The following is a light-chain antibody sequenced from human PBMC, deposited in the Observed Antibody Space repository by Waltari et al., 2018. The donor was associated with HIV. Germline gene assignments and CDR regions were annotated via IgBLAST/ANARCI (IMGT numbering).Light chain of an antibody. V-gene: IGLV1-44*01. Sequence: QSVLTQPPPASGTPGPRVSISCSGSSSNIGSNIVNWYQQLPGTAPKLLIYSNNQRPSGVPDRFSGSKSGTSASLAISGLQSEDEADYYCAAWDDSLNAWVFGGGTKLTVL. J-gene: IGLJ3*02. CDR1: SSNIGSNI. CDR3: AAWDDSLNAWV. CDR2: SNN.